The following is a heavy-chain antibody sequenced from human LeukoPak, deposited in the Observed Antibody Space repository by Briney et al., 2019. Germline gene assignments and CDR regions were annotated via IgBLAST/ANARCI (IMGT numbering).Heavy chain of an antibody. CDR3: ARFGGFGELPKPFDY. Sequence: SETLSLTCAVSGGSVSSGYYYWSWIRQPAGKELEWIGRIYTGGSTNYNPSLKSRVTISVDTSKNQFSLKLSSVTAADTAVYYCARFGGFGELPKPFDYWGQGTLVTVSS. CDR2: IYTGGST. CDR1: GGSVSSGYYY. J-gene: IGHJ4*02. V-gene: IGHV4-61*10. D-gene: IGHD3-10*01.